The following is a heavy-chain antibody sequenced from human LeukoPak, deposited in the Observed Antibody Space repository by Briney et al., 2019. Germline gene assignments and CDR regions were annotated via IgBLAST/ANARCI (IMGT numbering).Heavy chain of an antibody. Sequence: GGSLRLSCAASGFTFSTSGMSWVRQAPGKGLEWVSGINWNGGSTGYADSVKGRFTISRDNAKNSLYLQMNSLRAEDTALYYCARVIRYYDSSGYYSLDIFDYWGQGTLVTVSS. D-gene: IGHD3-22*01. CDR2: INWNGGST. CDR1: GFTFSTSG. V-gene: IGHV3-20*04. J-gene: IGHJ4*02. CDR3: ARVIRYYDSSGYYSLDIFDY.